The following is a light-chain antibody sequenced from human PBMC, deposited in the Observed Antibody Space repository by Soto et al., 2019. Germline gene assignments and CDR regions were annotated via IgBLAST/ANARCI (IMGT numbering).Light chain of an antibody. CDR3: QQANSFRIT. CDR2: AAS. Sequence: DIQMPQSHSTLSATAGDRVTITCRASQSISSWLAWYQQKPGKAPKLLIYAASSLQSGVPSRFSGSGSGTDFTLTISSLQPEDFATYYCQQANSFRITFGQGTRLEIK. CDR1: QSISSW. V-gene: IGKV1-12*01. J-gene: IGKJ5*01.